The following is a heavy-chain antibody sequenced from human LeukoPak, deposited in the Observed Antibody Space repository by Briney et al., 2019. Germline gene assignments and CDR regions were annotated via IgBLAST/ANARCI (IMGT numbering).Heavy chain of an antibody. CDR1: GFTFSSYA. V-gene: IGHV3-23*01. J-gene: IGHJ1*01. CDR2: ISGSGGST. D-gene: IGHD6-19*01. Sequence: PGGSLRLSCAASGFTFSSYAMSWVRQAPGKGLEWVSAISGSGGSTYYADSVKGRFTISRDNSKNTLYLQMTSLRAEDTAVYYCARGYGWPGEYFQHWGQGTLVTVSS. CDR3: ARGYGWPGEYFQH.